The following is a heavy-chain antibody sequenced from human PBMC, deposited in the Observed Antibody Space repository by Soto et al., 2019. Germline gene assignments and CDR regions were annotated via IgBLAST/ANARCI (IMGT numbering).Heavy chain of an antibody. J-gene: IGHJ4*02. CDR1: GFSISRRT. CDR2: MTGNGDNI. D-gene: IGHD1-1*01. V-gene: IGHV3-64*07. Sequence: EEQLVESGGGLVQPGGSLRLSCAASGFSISRRTMHWVRQAPGRGLEYVSSMTGNGDNIYYAESVRGRFTISRDNSKNTLYLQMGSLRVDDMAIYYCARDNACVQFDIWGQGALVTVSS. CDR3: ARDNACVQFDI.